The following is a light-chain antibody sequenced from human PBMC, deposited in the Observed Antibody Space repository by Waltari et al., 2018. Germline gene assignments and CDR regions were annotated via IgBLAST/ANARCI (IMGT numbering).Light chain of an antibody. J-gene: IGKJ3*01. CDR3: HQYYSLPFT. V-gene: IGKV1-5*03. CDR1: QSVSSF. CDR2: KTS. Sequence: DIQMTQSPSTLSAPVGDIVTITCRASQSVSSFLAWYRQKPGRAPNLLIYKTSTLESGVPSRFSGSGSETEFTLTISSLQPDDFATYYCHQYYSLPFTFGPGTKVDV.